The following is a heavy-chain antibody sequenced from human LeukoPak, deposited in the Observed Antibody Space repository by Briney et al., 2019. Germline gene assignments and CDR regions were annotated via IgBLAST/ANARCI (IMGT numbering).Heavy chain of an antibody. CDR1: GFTFSSYS. V-gene: IGHV3-21*01. J-gene: IGHJ4*02. CDR2: ISSSSSYI. D-gene: IGHD2-15*01. CDR3: ARDRYSGCSGGSCYPLDY. Sequence: GGSLRLSCAASGFTFSSYSMNWVRQAPGKGLEWVSSISSSSSYIYYADSVKGRFTISRDNAKNSLYLQMDSLRAEDTAVYYCARDRYSGCSGGSCYPLDYWGQGTLVTVSS.